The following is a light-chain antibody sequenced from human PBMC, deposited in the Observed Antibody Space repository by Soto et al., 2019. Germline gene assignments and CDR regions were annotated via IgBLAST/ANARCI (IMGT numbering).Light chain of an antibody. J-gene: IGKJ1*01. CDR1: QSISSW. CDR3: QQYNSYPHT. V-gene: IGKV1-5*03. CDR2: KAS. Sequence: DIQMTQSPSTLSASVGDRVTITCRASQSISSWLAWYQKKPGKAPKILIYKASSLESGVPSRFSGSGSGTEFNLSISSLQTDDFATYYCQQYNSYPHTFGQGTKVDIK.